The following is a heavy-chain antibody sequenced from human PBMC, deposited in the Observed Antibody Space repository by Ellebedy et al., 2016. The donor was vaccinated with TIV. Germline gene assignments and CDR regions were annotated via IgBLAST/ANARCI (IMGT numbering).Heavy chain of an antibody. CDR3: AKKVGYYDSSGYYPGAFEI. V-gene: IGHV3-11*03. Sequence: GGSLRLXXAASGFDFSDYYMNWIRQAPGKGLEWVAHISRGSTSTRYSDSVKGRFTISRDDANHSLYLQMNSLRADDTAVYYCAKKVGYYDSSGYYPGAFEIWGQGTMVTVSS. D-gene: IGHD3-22*01. CDR1: GFDFSDYY. J-gene: IGHJ3*02. CDR2: ISRGSTST.